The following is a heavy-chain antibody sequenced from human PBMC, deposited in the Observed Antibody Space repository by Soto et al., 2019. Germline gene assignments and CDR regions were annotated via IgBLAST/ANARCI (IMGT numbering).Heavy chain of an antibody. J-gene: IGHJ4*02. CDR2: IYYSGST. CDR1: GGSISSSSYY. CDR3: ARDYGGNSLFDY. D-gene: IGHD4-17*01. Sequence: QLQLQESGPGLVKPSETLSLTCTVSGGSISSSSYYWGWIRQPPGKGLEWIGSIYYSGSTYYNPSLKRRVTISVDTSKNQCSLKLSSVTAADTAVYYCARDYGGNSLFDYWGQGTLVTVSS. V-gene: IGHV4-39*01.